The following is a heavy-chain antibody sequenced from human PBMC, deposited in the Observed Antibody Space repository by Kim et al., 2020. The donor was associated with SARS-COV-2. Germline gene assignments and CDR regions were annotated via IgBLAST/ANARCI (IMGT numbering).Heavy chain of an antibody. CDR3: AKDGGQLDPLFDY. V-gene: IGHV3-30*02. J-gene: IGHJ4*02. Sequence: YADSVKGRFTISRDNSKNTLYLQMNSLRAEDTAVYYCAKDGGQLDPLFDYWGQGTLVTVSS. D-gene: IGHD6-13*01.